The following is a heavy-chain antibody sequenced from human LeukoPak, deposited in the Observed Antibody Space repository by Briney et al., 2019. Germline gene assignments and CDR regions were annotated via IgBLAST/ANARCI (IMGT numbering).Heavy chain of an antibody. Sequence: SETLSLTCAVSGGSISSSNWWGWVRQPPGKGLEWIGEIYHSGSTNYNPSLKCRVTISVDKSKNQFSLKLSSVTAADTAVYYCASSKPHDYGDYGFPRSRGYFDYWGQGTLVTVSS. J-gene: IGHJ4*02. CDR2: IYHSGST. CDR3: ASSKPHDYGDYGFPRSRGYFDY. D-gene: IGHD4-17*01. CDR1: GGSISSSNW. V-gene: IGHV4-4*02.